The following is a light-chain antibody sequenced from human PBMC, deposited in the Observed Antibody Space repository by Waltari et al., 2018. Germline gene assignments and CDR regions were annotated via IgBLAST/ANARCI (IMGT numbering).Light chain of an antibody. V-gene: IGLV2-14*03. J-gene: IGLJ3*02. CDR1: RSDVGGYKF. CDR2: DVD. CDR3: VSYTTTGTRV. Sequence: QSALTQPASVSGSPGQSITIPCTGTRSDVGGYKFVSWYQQHPGKAPKFLIFDVDRRPSGISNRFSGSKSGNTASLTISGLQPEDEADYYCVSYTTTGTRVFGGGTKLTVL.